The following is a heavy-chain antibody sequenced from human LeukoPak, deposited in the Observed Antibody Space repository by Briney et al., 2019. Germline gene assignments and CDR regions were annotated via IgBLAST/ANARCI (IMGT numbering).Heavy chain of an antibody. Sequence: GSLRLSCAASGFTFSSYSMNWVRQAPGKGLEWVSSISSSSYIYYADSVKGRFTISRDNAENSLYLQMNSLRAEDTAVYYCARDYDSSSWYEGSWFDPWGQGTLVTVSS. J-gene: IGHJ5*02. CDR3: ARDYDSSSWYEGSWFDP. V-gene: IGHV3-21*01. CDR1: GFTFSSYS. D-gene: IGHD6-13*01. CDR2: ISSSSYI.